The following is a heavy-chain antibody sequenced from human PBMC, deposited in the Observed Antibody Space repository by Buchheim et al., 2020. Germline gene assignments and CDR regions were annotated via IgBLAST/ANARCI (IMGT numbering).Heavy chain of an antibody. J-gene: IGHJ5*02. D-gene: IGHD2-15*01. CDR3: VSYEPGIGGRGS. Sequence: QVQLQESGPGLVKPSQTLSLTCTVSGGSISSVNYHWSWIRQPAGRGLEWIGRIETTGSTTYHPSLNGRVTISLDTSQNQFSLKVNSVTAADTAVYYCVSYEPGIGGRGSWGQGTL. CDR1: GGSISSVNYH. CDR2: IETTGST. V-gene: IGHV4-61*02.